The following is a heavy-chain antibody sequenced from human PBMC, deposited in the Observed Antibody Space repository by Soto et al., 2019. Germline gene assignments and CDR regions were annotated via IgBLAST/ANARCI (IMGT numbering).Heavy chain of an antibody. V-gene: IGHV1-18*04. CDR2: ISVNNGYT. CDR1: GYTFPNYG. Sequence: ASVKVSCKASGYTFPNYGFTWVRQAPGQGLEWMGWISVNNGYTEYAQKLQGRVTMTTDTSTSTAYMELRSLRSDDTAMYYGARGFYYDSSGSSLYYFDYWGQGSLVTVSS. D-gene: IGHD3-22*01. CDR3: ARGFYYDSSGSSLYYFDY. J-gene: IGHJ4*02.